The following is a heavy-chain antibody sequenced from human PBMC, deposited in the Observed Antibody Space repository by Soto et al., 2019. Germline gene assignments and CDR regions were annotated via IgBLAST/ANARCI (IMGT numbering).Heavy chain of an antibody. Sequence: QVQLVQSGAEVKKPGSSVKVSCKASGGTFNIYNINWVRQAPGQGLEWMGGILPIFGTTNYAQRFQGRITIIADDTTSTAYMELSSLRAEDTAVYYCARDETGDSYYYYYGLDVWGQGTTVTVTS. CDR3: ARDETGDSYYYYYGLDV. D-gene: IGHD7-27*01. V-gene: IGHV1-69*01. CDR1: GGTFNIYN. J-gene: IGHJ6*02. CDR2: ILPIFGTT.